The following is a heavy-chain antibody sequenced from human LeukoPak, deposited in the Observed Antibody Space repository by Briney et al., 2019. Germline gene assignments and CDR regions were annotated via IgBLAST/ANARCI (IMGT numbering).Heavy chain of an antibody. CDR3: ARSLTALTIYNWFDP. V-gene: IGHV4-34*01. Sequence: NPSETLSLTCAVYSGFFSGYYWTGFRQSPGKGLEGIGEFNPNWGAKYNPSLKSRVTISVDTSKNHFSLKLSSVTAADTAVYYCARSLTALTIYNWFDPWGQGTLVTVSS. J-gene: IGHJ5*02. CDR1: SGFFSGYY. CDR2: FNPNWGA. D-gene: IGHD4-17*01.